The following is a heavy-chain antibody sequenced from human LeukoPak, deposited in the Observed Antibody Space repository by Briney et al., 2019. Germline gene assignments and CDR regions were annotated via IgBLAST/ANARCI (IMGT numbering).Heavy chain of an antibody. D-gene: IGHD3-16*01. CDR2: ISRSGEST. CDR3: AKDYAVGSIDY. J-gene: IGHJ4*02. Sequence: GGSLRLSCAASGFTFSSYWMHWVRQAPGKGLEWVSSISRSGESTFYADSVRGRFTISRDNSKNTVSLQMESLRAEDTALYYCAKDYAVGSIDYWGQGTLVTVSS. V-gene: IGHV3-23*01. CDR1: GFTFSSYW.